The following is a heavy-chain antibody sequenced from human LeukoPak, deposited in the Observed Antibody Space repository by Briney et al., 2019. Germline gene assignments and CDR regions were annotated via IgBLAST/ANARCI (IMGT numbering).Heavy chain of an antibody. Sequence: PGGSLRLSCAASIFTFKDRFMSWIRQPPGKGLEWVSYISSSGSDTYYSDSVKGRFTVSRDNAQNTLYLQMNNLRAEDTAVYYCARDLFSGSYYEDFWGQGTLVTVSS. D-gene: IGHD1-26*01. CDR1: IFTFKDRF. J-gene: IGHJ4*02. V-gene: IGHV3-11*04. CDR3: ARDLFSGSYYEDF. CDR2: ISSSGSDT.